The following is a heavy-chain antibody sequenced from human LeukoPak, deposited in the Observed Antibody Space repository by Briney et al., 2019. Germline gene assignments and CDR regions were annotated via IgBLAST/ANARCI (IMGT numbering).Heavy chain of an antibody. J-gene: IGHJ5*02. CDR1: GGSISSSSYY. D-gene: IGHD3-16*01. CDR3: AREGASAAWFDP. CDR2: IYYSGST. Sequence: SETLSLTCTVSGGSISSSSYYWGWIRQPPGKGLEWIGSIYYSGSTYYNPSLKSRVTISVDTSKNQFSLKLSSVTAADTAVYYCAREGASAAWFDPWGQGTLVTVSS. V-gene: IGHV4-39*07.